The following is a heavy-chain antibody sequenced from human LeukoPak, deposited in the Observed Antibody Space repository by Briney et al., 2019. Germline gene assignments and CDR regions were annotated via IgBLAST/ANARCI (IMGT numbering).Heavy chain of an antibody. D-gene: IGHD3-3*01. J-gene: IGHJ5*02. CDR2: IRYDGSNK. CDR1: GFTFSSYG. Sequence: GRSLRLSCAASGFTFSSYGMHWVRQAPGKGLEWVAFIRYDGSNKYYADSVKGRFTISRDNSKNTLYLQMNGLRAEDTAVYYCAKEKSYDFWSGYPVLPSDNWFDPWGQGTLVTVSS. V-gene: IGHV3-30*02. CDR3: AKEKSYDFWSGYPVLPSDNWFDP.